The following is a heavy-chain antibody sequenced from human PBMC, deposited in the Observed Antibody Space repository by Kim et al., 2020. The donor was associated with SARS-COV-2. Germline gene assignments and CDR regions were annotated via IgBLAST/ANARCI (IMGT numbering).Heavy chain of an antibody. Sequence: GGSLRLSCSVSGFKLADYAIHWVRHVPGKGLEWGSYISSSSSTIYYADSVKGRFTISRDNAKNSLYLQMNSLRDEDTAVYYCARDPTDYGDYRYYFDYWGQGTLVTVSS. CDR1: GFKLADYA. CDR2: ISSSSSTI. D-gene: IGHD4-17*01. J-gene: IGHJ4*02. CDR3: ARDPTDYGDYRYYFDY. V-gene: IGHV3-48*02.